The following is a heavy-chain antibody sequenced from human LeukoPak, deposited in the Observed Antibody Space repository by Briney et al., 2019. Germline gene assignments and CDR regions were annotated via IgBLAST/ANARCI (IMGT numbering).Heavy chain of an antibody. J-gene: IGHJ6*02. CDR1: GFSFSSHS. D-gene: IGHD1/OR15-1a*01. CDR2: ISSGGSTK. V-gene: IGHV3-48*01. Sequence: GGSLRLSCAASGFSFSSHSMNWVRQAPGKGLEWISYISSGGSTKYYVDSVRGRFTISRDNDKNSMYLQMNSLRAEDTAVYYCVRDDTGTESNYYGMDVWGQGTMVTVS. CDR3: VRDDTGTESNYYGMDV.